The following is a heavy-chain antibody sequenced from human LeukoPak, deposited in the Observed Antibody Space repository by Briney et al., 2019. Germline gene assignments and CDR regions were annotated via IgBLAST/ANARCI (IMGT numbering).Heavy chain of an antibody. D-gene: IGHD3-10*01. J-gene: IGHJ5*02. V-gene: IGHV4-38-2*02. CDR1: GYSISSGFY. CDR3: ARIRGVLNWLDP. CDR2: IFHTGST. Sequence: SETLSLTCTVSGYSISSGFYWGWIRQSPGKGLEWIGNIFHTGSTYYNPSLKSRVTISVDTSKNQFSLKLSSVTAADTAVYFCARIRGVLNWLDPWGQGTLVSVSS.